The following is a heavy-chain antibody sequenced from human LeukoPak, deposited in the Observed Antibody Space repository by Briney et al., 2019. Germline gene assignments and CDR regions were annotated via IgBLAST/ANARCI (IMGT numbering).Heavy chain of an antibody. D-gene: IGHD3-9*01. CDR3: ARGDILTGYSN. CDR1: GVSFSGYY. V-gene: IGHV4-34*01. Sequence: SETLSLTCAVYGVSFSGYYWSWIRQPPGKGLEWIGEINHSGSTKYNPSLKSRVTISVDTSKNQFSMKLSSVTAADTAVYYCARGDILTGYSNWGQGTLVTVSS. CDR2: INHSGST. J-gene: IGHJ4*02.